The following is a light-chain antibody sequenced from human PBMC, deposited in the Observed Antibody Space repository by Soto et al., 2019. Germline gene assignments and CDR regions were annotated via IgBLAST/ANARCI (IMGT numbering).Light chain of an antibody. V-gene: IGLV2-18*02. Sequence: QSVVTQPPSESGSPGQSVTISCTGTSSDDGSYNRVSWYQQPPGTAPKHMIYEDSNRPSGVPDRFSGSKYCNTASLTISGLQAADDADYYCSSYTSTPTYVXVTRSVVTVL. CDR2: EDS. J-gene: IGLJ1*01. CDR3: SSYTSTPTYV. CDR1: SSDDGSYNR.